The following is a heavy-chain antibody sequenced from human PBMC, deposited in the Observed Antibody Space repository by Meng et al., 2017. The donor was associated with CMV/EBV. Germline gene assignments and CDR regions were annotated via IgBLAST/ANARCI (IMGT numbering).Heavy chain of an antibody. J-gene: IGHJ6*02. CDR2: ISYDGSKK. D-gene: IGHD3-10*01. CDR3: AREYGSGRYNGGLYYYGMDV. V-gene: IGHV3-30-3*01. CDR1: GFTFSSYD. Sequence: GGSLRLSCAASGFTFSSYDMHWVRQAPGKGLEWVAVISYDGSKKYYADSVKGRLTISRDNANNTLYLQMNSLRAEDTAVYYCAREYGSGRYNGGLYYYGMDVWGQGTTVTVSS.